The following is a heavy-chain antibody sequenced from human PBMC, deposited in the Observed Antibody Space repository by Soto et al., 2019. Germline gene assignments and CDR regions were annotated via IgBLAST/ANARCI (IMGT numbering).Heavy chain of an antibody. CDR3: AKGVSSSSGRLSLSGTHYFDY. Sequence: GGSLRLSCAASGFTFSSYAMSWVRQAPGKGLEWVSTISVSGGSTYYADSVRGRFTVSRDNSKNTLYLQMNSLRAEDTAVYYCAKGVSSSSGRLSLSGTHYFDYWGQGTLVTVSS. D-gene: IGHD6-6*01. J-gene: IGHJ4*02. CDR2: ISVSGGST. V-gene: IGHV3-23*01. CDR1: GFTFSSYA.